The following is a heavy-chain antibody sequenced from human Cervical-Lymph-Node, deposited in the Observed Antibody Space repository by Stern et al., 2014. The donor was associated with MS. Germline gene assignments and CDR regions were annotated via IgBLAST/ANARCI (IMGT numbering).Heavy chain of an antibody. V-gene: IGHV1-69*04. J-gene: IGHJ6*02. Sequence: DQLVESGAEVKKPGSSVKVSCKASGGAFNSFAISWVRQAPGQGLEWLGRIIPLVGVANYAQKFQGRVSITADKPTSTAYMELSSLRSEDTAVYYCARDLKGEYVSSWSWGHYCDNGMDVWGQGTTVIVSS. CDR3: ARDLKGEYVSSWSWGHYCDNGMDV. CDR2: IIPLVGVA. D-gene: IGHD6-13*01. CDR1: GGAFNSFA.